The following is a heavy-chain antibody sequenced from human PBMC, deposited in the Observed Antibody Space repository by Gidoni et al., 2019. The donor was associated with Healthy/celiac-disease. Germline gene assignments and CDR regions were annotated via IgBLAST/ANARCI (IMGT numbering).Heavy chain of an antibody. Sequence: EVQLVESGGGLVQPGGSMRLSCAASAFTFSSYSSNWVRQAPGKGLEWVSYISSSSSTIYYADSVKGRFTISRDNAKNSLYLQINSLRDEDTAVYYCARDGGDPRIYKYFQHWGQGTLVTVSS. CDR1: AFTFSSYS. CDR2: ISSSSSTI. CDR3: ARDGGDPRIYKYFQH. D-gene: IGHD2-21*02. V-gene: IGHV3-48*02. J-gene: IGHJ1*01.